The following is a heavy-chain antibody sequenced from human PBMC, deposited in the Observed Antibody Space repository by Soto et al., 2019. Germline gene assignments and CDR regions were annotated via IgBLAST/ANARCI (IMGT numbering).Heavy chain of an antibody. CDR1: GGTFSSYA. Sequence: QGQLVQSGAEVKKPGSSMKVSCKASGGTFSSYAISWVRQAPGQGLEWMGGIIPIFGTANYAQKFQGRVTITADKSPGTADRELSSLRSEDTAVYYCAREVVDCSGGSCYCYHWGQGTLVTVSS. CDR2: IIPIFGTA. V-gene: IGHV1-69*06. D-gene: IGHD2-15*01. J-gene: IGHJ4*02. CDR3: AREVVDCSGGSCYCYH.